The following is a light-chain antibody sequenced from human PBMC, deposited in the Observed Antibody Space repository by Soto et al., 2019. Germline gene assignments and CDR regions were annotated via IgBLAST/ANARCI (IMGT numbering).Light chain of an antibody. V-gene: IGLV1-51*01. CDR2: HSH. Sequence: QSVLTQPPSESAAPGQKVTISGSGTTSTIGNDYVSWFQQFPGAAPKLLIYHSHKRHSGVPDRFSGSTSGTSATLGITGLQTGDEAVYYCGAWDSSLTAGVFGGGTKVTVL. J-gene: IGLJ3*02. CDR3: GAWDSSLTAGV. CDR1: TSTIGNDY.